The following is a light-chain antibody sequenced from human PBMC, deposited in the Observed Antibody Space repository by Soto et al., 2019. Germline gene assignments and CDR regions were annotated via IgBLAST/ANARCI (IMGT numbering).Light chain of an antibody. CDR3: SSYTTGSTYL. J-gene: IGLJ2*01. CDR1: GNDVGGYNF. Sequence: QSVLTQPASVSGSHGQSITISCTGTGNDVGGYNFVSWFQHHPRKAPKLIIFDVSSRPSGVSDRFSGSKSGNTASLTISGLQAEDEADYYCSSYTTGSTYLFGGGTKLTVL. CDR2: DVS. V-gene: IGLV2-14*03.